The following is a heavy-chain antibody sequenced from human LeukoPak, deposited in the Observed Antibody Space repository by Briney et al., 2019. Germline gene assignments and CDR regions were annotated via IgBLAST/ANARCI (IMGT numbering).Heavy chain of an antibody. CDR2: ISAYNGNT. Sequence: GASVKVSCKASGYTLTGYYMHWVRQAPGQGLEWMGWISAYNGNTNYAQKLQGRVTMTTDTSTSTAYMELRSLRSDDTAVYYCARDGQQLLFDYWGQGTLVTVSS. D-gene: IGHD6-13*01. J-gene: IGHJ4*02. CDR1: GYTLTGYY. V-gene: IGHV1-18*04. CDR3: ARDGQQLLFDY.